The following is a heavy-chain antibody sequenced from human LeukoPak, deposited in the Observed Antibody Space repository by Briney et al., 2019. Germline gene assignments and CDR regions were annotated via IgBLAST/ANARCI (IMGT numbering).Heavy chain of an antibody. J-gene: IGHJ6*03. CDR3: ARSTWGYYYYMDV. CDR1: GGSISSSSYY. Sequence: RPSETLSLTCTVSGGSISSSSYYWGWIRQPPGKGLEWIGSIYYSGSTYYNPSLKSRVTISVDTSKNQFSLKLSSVTAADTAVYYCARSTWGYYYYMDVWGKGTTVTVSS. CDR2: IYYSGST. D-gene: IGHD3-16*01. V-gene: IGHV4-39*01.